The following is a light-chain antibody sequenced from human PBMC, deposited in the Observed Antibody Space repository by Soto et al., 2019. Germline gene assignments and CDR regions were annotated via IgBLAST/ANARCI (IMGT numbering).Light chain of an antibody. J-gene: IGKJ3*01. CDR2: GAS. Sequence: EIVSTQSPGTLSLSPGERATLSCRASQSVSSSYLAWYQQKPGQPPRLLIYGASSRATGIPDRFSGSGSGTDFTLTISRLEPEDFAVYYCQRYSSSPIFTFGPGTKVDIK. CDR1: QSVSSSY. V-gene: IGKV3-20*01. CDR3: QRYSSSPIFT.